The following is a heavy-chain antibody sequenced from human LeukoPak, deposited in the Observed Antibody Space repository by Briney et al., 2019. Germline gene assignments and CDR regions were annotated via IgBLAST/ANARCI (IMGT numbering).Heavy chain of an antibody. J-gene: IGHJ4*02. D-gene: IGHD5-12*01. CDR3: ARLFWGYSGYDGGGDY. CDR1: GYRFSDYW. V-gene: IGHV5-51*01. Sequence: GESLKISCKVSGYRFSDYWIAWVRQMPGKGREWVGIIYPGDSDTRYSPSLQGRVTLSVDKSINAAYMEWSSLKASDTGIYYCARLFWGYSGYDGGGDYWGQGTLVTVSS. CDR2: IYPGDSDT.